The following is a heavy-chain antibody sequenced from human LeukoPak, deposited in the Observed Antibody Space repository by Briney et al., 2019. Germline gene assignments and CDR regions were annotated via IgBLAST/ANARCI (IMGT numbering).Heavy chain of an antibody. CDR3: ARDRDYCSSTSCYSDAFDI. V-gene: IGHV3-48*02. CDR2: ISSSSSTI. CDR1: GFTFSSYS. J-gene: IGHJ3*02. D-gene: IGHD2-2*01. Sequence: PRGGCLRLSCAASGFTFSSYSMNWVRQAPGKGLEWVSYISSSSSTIYYADSVKGRFTISRDNAKNSLYLQMNSLRDEDTAVYYCARDRDYCSSTSCYSDAFDIWGQGRMVTVSS.